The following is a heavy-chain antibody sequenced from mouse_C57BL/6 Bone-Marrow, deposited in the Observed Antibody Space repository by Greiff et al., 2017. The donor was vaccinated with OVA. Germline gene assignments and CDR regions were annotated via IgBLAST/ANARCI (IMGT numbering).Heavy chain of an antibody. CDR1: GFTFSSYG. CDR3: ARRRRGYAMDY. Sequence: EVKLVESGGDLVKPGGSLKLSCAASGFTFSSYGMSWVRQTPDKRLEWVATISSGGSYTYYPDSVTGRFTISRDNAKNTLYLQMSSLKSEDTAMYYCARRRRGYAMDYWGQGTSVTVSS. V-gene: IGHV5-6*02. CDR2: ISSGGSYT. J-gene: IGHJ4*01.